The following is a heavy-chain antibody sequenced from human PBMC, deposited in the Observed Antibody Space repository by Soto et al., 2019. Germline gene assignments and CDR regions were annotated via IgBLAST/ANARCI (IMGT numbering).Heavy chain of an antibody. V-gene: IGHV3-23*01. D-gene: IGHD3-22*01. Sequence: GSLRLSCAASGFTFSSYAMSWVRQAPGKGLEWVSAISGSGGSTYYADSVKGRFTISRDNSKNTLYLQMNSLRAEDTAVYYCAKALADYYDSSGYPNYYYYGMDVWGQGTTVTVSS. J-gene: IGHJ6*02. CDR1: GFTFSSYA. CDR2: ISGSGGST. CDR3: AKALADYYDSSGYPNYYYYGMDV.